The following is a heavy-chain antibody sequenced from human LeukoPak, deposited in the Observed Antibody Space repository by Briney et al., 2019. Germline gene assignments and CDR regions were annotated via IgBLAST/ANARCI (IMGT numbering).Heavy chain of an antibody. J-gene: IGHJ5*02. CDR2: IYYSGSK. CDR1: GGSISSYY. D-gene: IGHD3-10*01. CDR3: ARAEGEIYRRSGSNNWFDP. V-gene: IGHV4-59*01. Sequence: SETLSLTCTVSGGSISSYYWSWIRQPPGKGLEWIGYIYYSGSKNYNPSLKSRVTISVDTSKNQLSLKLSSVTAADKAVYYCARAEGEIYRRSGSNNWFDPWGQGTLVTVSS.